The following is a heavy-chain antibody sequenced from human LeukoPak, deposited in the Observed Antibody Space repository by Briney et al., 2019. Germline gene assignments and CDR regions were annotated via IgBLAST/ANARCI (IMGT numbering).Heavy chain of an antibody. J-gene: IGHJ4*02. Sequence: ASVRVSCKASGYSFTTYGISWVRQAPGQGLEWMGWISAYNGNANYAQKLQGRVTMTTDTSTSTAYMELRSLRSDDTAVYYCARDFSYYDSSGYYLDWGQGTLVTVSS. CDR3: ARDFSYYDSSGYYLD. CDR1: GYSFTTYG. CDR2: ISAYNGNA. V-gene: IGHV1-18*01. D-gene: IGHD3-22*01.